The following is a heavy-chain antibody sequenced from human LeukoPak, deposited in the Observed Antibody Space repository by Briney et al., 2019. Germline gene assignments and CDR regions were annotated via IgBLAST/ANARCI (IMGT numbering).Heavy chain of an antibody. CDR1: GFTFDDYA. Sequence: GGSLRLSCAASGFTFDDYAMHWVRQAPGKGLEWVSGISWNSGSIGYADSVKGRFTISRDNAKNSLYLQMNSLRAEDTAVYYCARDHGPLDYWGQGTRVTVSS. V-gene: IGHV3-9*01. CDR2: ISWNSGSI. CDR3: ARDHGPLDY. J-gene: IGHJ4*02. D-gene: IGHD2-8*01.